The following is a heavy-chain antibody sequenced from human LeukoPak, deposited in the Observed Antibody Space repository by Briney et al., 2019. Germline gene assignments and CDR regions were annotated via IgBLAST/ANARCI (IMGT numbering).Heavy chain of an antibody. CDR3: GSIMVRGPNDY. V-gene: IGHV4-34*01. D-gene: IGHD3-10*01. CDR2: INHSGST. CDR1: GGSFSGYY. Sequence: PSETLSLTCAVYGGSFSGYYWSWIRQPPGKGLEWMGEINHSGSTNYNPSLKSRLTISVDTSKTQFSRKLSSVKAGETVVYYCGSIMVRGPNDYWGQGTLVTVSS. J-gene: IGHJ4*02.